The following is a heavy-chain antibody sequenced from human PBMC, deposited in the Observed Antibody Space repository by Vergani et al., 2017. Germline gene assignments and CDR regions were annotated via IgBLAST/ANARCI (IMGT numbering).Heavy chain of an antibody. V-gene: IGHV1-24*01. D-gene: IGHD2-2*01. CDR1: GYTLTELS. Sequence: QVQLVQSGAEVKKPGASVKVSCKVSGYTLTELSMHWVRQAPGKGLEWMGGFDPEDGETIYAQKFQGRVTMTEDTSTSTAYMELRSLRSDDTAVYYCARDGEGVVPAAEPFDYGGQGTLVTVSS. CDR2: FDPEDGET. J-gene: IGHJ4*02. CDR3: ARDGEGVVPAAEPFDY.